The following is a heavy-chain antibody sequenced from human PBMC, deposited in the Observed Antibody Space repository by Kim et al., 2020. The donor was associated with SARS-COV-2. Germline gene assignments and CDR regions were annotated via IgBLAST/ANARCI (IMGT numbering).Heavy chain of an antibody. D-gene: IGHD5-12*01. CDR3: ARHIQAGTWLLDY. Sequence: YADSLEDRCTTYRDNYKNTVYLQLNSLRADDTAVYYCARHIQAGTWLLDYWGRGILVSVSS. J-gene: IGHJ4*02. V-gene: IGHV3-23*01.